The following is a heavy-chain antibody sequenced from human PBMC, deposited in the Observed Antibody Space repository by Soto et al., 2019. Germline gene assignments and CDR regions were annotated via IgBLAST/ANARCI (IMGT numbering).Heavy chain of an antibody. CDR2: INPNSGGT. Sequence: ASVKVSCKASGYTFTGYYMHWVRQAPGQGLEWMGWINPNSGGTNYAQKFQGRVTMTRDTSISTAYMELSRLRSDDTAVYYCAKSGRLVGATRHYYYYGMDVWGQGTTVTVSS. CDR3: AKSGRLVGATRHYYYYGMDV. D-gene: IGHD1-26*01. CDR1: GYTFTGYY. J-gene: IGHJ6*02. V-gene: IGHV1-2*02.